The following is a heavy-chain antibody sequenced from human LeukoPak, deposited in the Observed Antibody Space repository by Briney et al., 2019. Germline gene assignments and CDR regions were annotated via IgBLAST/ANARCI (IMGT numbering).Heavy chain of an antibody. CDR1: GYTFTSYG. D-gene: IGHD3-10*01. Sequence: ASVKVSCKASGYTFTSYGISWVRQAPGQGLEWMGWISAYNGNTKYAQELQGRVTTTTDASTSTAYMELRSLRSDDTAVYYCARDRGDYYGSGSYYKHFDYWGQGTLVTVSS. CDR3: ARDRGDYYGSGSYYKHFDY. CDR2: ISAYNGNT. J-gene: IGHJ4*02. V-gene: IGHV1-18*01.